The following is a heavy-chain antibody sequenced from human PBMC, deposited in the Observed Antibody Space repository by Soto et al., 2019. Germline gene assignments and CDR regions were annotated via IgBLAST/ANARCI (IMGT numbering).Heavy chain of an antibody. CDR2: IIPILGIA. D-gene: IGHD6-13*01. J-gene: IGHJ5*02. CDR3: ARDHNGYSGSTHCFDP. CDR1: GGTFSSYT. Sequence: QVQLVQSGAEVKKPGSSVKVSCKASGGTFSSYTISWVRQAPGQGLEWMGRIIPILGIANYAQKFQGRVMITADKSTSRADMELSSLRSEDTAVYYCARDHNGYSGSTHCFDPWGQGTLVTVSS. V-gene: IGHV1-69*02.